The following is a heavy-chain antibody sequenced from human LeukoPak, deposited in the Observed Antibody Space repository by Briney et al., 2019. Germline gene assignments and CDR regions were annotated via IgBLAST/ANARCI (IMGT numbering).Heavy chain of an antibody. CDR3: ARDLGRPYYYDSSGYHTIDY. D-gene: IGHD3-22*01. CDR1: GYTFTSYG. V-gene: IGHV1-18*01. J-gene: IGHJ4*02. Sequence: GASVKVSCKASGYTFTSYGISWVRQAPGQGLEWMGWISAYNGNTNYAHKLQGRVTMTTDTSTSTAYMELRSLRSDDTAGYHCARDLGRPYYYDSSGYHTIDYWGQGTLVTVSS. CDR2: ISAYNGNT.